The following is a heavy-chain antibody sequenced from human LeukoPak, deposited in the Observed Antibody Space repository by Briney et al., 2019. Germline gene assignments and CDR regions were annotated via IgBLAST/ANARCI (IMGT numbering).Heavy chain of an antibody. V-gene: IGHV3-53*01. J-gene: IGHJ4*03. D-gene: IGHD2-15*01. Sequence: GGSLRLSCAASGFTVSSNYMSWVRQAPGKGLEWVSVIHSGGSTYYADSVKGRFTISRDNSKNTLYLQMNSLRAEDTAVYYCAREVVAATCYFDYWGQGTLVTVSS. CDR2: IHSGGST. CDR1: GFTVSSNY. CDR3: AREVVAATCYFDY.